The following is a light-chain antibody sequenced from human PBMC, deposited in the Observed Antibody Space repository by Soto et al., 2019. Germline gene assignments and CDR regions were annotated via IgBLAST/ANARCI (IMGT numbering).Light chain of an antibody. V-gene: IGKV2-30*01. CDR3: MQGTQWPYT. Sequence: DVVLTQSPLSLPVTLGQPASISCKSSQSLVYRNGNTYLSWFQQRPGQSPRPLIHEVSNRDSGVPDRFSGSGLGTDFTLKISGVEAEDVGVYYCMQGTQWPYTFGQGTKLEIK. CDR1: QSLVYRNGNTY. J-gene: IGKJ2*01. CDR2: EVS.